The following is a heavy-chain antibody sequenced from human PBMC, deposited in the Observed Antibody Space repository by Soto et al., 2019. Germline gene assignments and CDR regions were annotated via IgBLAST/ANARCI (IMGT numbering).Heavy chain of an antibody. Sequence: GASVKVSCKASGGTFSSYAISWVRQAPGQGLEWMGGIIPIFGTANYAQKFQGRVTITADESTSTAYMELSSLRSEDTAVYYCARVGRIAARPTRFDYWGQGSYYWGQGTLVTVSS. CDR3: ARVGRIAARPTRFDYWGQGSYY. J-gene: IGHJ4*02. CDR1: GGTFSSYA. CDR2: IIPIFGTA. V-gene: IGHV1-69*13. D-gene: IGHD6-6*01.